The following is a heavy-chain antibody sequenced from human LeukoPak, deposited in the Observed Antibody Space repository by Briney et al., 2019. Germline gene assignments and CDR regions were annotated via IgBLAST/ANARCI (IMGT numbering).Heavy chain of an antibody. Sequence: SETLSLTCTVSGGSISSYYWSWIRQPPGKGLEWIGYIYYSGSTNYNPSLKSRVTISVDTSKNQFSLKPSSVTAADTAVYYCARVGYFDWLFFDYWGQGTLVTVSS. V-gene: IGHV4-59*01. J-gene: IGHJ4*02. D-gene: IGHD3-9*01. CDR2: IYYSGST. CDR1: GGSISSYY. CDR3: ARVGYFDWLFFDY.